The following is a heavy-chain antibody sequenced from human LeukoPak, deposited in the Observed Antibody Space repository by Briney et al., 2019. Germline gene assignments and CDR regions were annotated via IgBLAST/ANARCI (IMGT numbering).Heavy chain of an antibody. J-gene: IGHJ4*02. CDR3: ARDHAFGGVIVMPHYYFDY. CDR2: INPSGGST. V-gene: IGHV1-46*01. Sequence: ASVKVSCKASGYTFTSYYMHWARQAPGQGLEWMGIINPSGGSTSYAQKFQGRVTMTRDTSTSTVYMELSSLRSEDTAVYYCARDHAFGGVIVMPHYYFDYWGQGTLVTVSS. CDR1: GYTFTSYY. D-gene: IGHD3-16*02.